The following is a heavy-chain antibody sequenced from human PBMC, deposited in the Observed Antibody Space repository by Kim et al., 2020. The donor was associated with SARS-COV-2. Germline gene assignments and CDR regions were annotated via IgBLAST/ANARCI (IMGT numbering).Heavy chain of an antibody. CDR2: ISYDGSNK. J-gene: IGHJ4*02. Sequence: GGSLRLSCAASGFTFSSYGMHWVRQAPGKGLEWVAVISYDGSNKYYADSVKGRFTISRDNSKNTLYLQMNSLRAEDTAVYYCAKDRGYCSSTSCYGFDYWGQGTLVTVSS. V-gene: IGHV3-30*18. CDR1: GFTFSSYG. CDR3: AKDRGYCSSTSCYGFDY. D-gene: IGHD2-2*01.